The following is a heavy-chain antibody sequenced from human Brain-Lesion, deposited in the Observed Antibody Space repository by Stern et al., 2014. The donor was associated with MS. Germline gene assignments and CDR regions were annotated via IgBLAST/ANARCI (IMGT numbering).Heavy chain of an antibody. Sequence: VQLVESGAEVKKPGASVKVSCKTSGYIFTGYYIHWVRQAPGQGLEWMAWINPNTGGTKHAQKFQGRVTMSRDTSISTAYVELNSLTSDDTAVYYCARDQRGITIFGVVTDYYYLGMDVWGQGTTVTVSS. J-gene: IGHJ6*02. V-gene: IGHV1-2*02. CDR2: INPNTGGT. CDR3: ARDQRGITIFGVVTDYYYLGMDV. D-gene: IGHD3-3*01. CDR1: GYIFTGYY.